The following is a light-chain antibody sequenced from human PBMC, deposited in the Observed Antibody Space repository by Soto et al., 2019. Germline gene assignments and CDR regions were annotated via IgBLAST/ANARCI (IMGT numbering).Light chain of an antibody. V-gene: IGKV3-15*01. CDR3: RQYSSWRT. J-gene: IGKJ2*02. CDR1: QSVNRN. Sequence: EIVMTQSPATLSVSPGEGATLSCRASQSVNRNLAWYQQKPGQAPRLLIYDASTRATSVRARFSGVGSGAEFTLTVSSLQSEDFAVFYCRQYSSWRTFGQETNLEIK. CDR2: DAS.